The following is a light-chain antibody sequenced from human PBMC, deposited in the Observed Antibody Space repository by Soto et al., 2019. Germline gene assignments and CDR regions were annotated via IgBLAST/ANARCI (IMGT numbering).Light chain of an antibody. Sequence: LAQPPSVSVAPGQTARITCGGNNIGSESVHWYQQRPGQAPVLVVYDDSDRPSGIPERFSGSNSANTATLTISRVEAGDEADYYCQVWYSSTDLYVFGSGTRSPS. V-gene: IGLV3-21*02. CDR2: DDS. J-gene: IGLJ1*01. CDR3: QVWYSSTDLYV. CDR1: NIGSES.